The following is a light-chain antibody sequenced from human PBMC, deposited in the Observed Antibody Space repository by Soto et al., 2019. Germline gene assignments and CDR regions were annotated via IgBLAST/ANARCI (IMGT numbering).Light chain of an antibody. CDR2: DVS. J-gene: IGKJ1*01. V-gene: IGKV1-5*01. CDR3: QHYRMYSPWT. CDR1: QSITTW. Sequence: VQIPHIPSMLPADVGNSVTITCRASQSITTWLAWYQQRPGKAPKLLIYDVSSLQSGVPSRFSGSGSGTEFTLTISSLQPDDFATYYCQHYRMYSPWTFGQGTKVDIK.